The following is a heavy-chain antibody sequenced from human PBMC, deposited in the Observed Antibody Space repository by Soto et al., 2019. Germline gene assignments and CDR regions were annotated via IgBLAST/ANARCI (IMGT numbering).Heavy chain of an antibody. CDR1: GGSFSGYY. CDR2: INHSGST. V-gene: IGHV4-34*01. CDR3: ARSKRLRFWSIRRGEWFDP. Sequence: SETLSLTCARYGGSFSGYYWSWIRQPPGKGLEWIGEINHSGSTNYNPSLKSRVTISVDTSKNQFSLKLSSVTAADTAVYYCARSKRLRFWSIRRGEWFDPWGQGTLVTVSS. J-gene: IGHJ5*02. D-gene: IGHD3-3*01.